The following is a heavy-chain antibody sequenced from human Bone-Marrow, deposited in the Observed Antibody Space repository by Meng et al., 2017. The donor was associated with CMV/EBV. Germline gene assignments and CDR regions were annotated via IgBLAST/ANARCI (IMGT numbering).Heavy chain of an antibody. Sequence: GGSLRLSCAASGFTFSDYYMSWIRQAPGKGLEWVSYISSSGSTIYYADSVKGRFTISRDNAKNSLYLQMNSLRAEDTAVYYCARDQGEVVVVPAAHYYGMDVWGQGTTVTVSS. CDR1: GFTFSDYY. J-gene: IGHJ6*02. D-gene: IGHD2-2*01. CDR3: ARDQGEVVVVPAAHYYGMDV. V-gene: IGHV3-11*04. CDR2: ISSSGSTI.